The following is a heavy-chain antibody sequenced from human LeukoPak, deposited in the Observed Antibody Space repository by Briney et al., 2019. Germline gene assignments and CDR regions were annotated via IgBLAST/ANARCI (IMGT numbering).Heavy chain of an antibody. CDR1: GGSISSDY. CDR3: ARVRSESSAIRGFDP. V-gene: IGHV4-59*08. CDR2: IYYSGST. Sequence: SETLSLTCTVSGGSISSDYWSWVRQPPGKGLEWIGYIYYSGSTNYNPSLKSRVTISVDTSKNQFSLKLSPVTAADTAVYSCARVRSESSAIRGFDPWGQGTLVTVSS. D-gene: IGHD2-2*02. J-gene: IGHJ5*02.